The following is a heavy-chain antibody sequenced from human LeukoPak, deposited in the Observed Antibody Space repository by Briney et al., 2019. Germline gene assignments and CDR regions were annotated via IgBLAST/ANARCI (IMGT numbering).Heavy chain of an antibody. CDR3: TRKGPANYYYYMDV. CDR1: GYTFTSYD. CDR2: MNPNSGNT. V-gene: IGHV1-8*01. Sequence: ASVTVSCMASGYTFTSYDLNWLRQATGQGLEWMGWMNPNSGNTGYAPKFQGRVTMTRNTSISTAYMELSSLRSEDTAVYYCTRKGPANYYYYMDVWGKGTSVTVSS. J-gene: IGHJ6*03. D-gene: IGHD2-2*01.